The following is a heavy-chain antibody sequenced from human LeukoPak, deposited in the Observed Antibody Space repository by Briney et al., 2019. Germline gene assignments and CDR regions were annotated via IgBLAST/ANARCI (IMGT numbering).Heavy chain of an antibody. J-gene: IGHJ6*02. Sequence: GGSLRLSCAASGFTFSDYYMSWIRQAPGKGLEWVSYISSRGSTIYYADSVKGRFTISRDNAKNSLYLQMNSLRAENTAVYYCARHDTAMATDYGMDVWGQGTTVTVSS. CDR1: GFTFSDYY. CDR3: ARHDTAMATDYGMDV. D-gene: IGHD5-18*01. CDR2: ISSRGSTI. V-gene: IGHV3-11*01.